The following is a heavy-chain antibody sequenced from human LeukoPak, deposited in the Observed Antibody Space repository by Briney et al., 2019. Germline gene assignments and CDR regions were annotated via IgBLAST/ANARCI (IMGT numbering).Heavy chain of an antibody. V-gene: IGHV4-4*07. Sequence: TSETLSLTCTVSGGSISSYYWTWIRQPAGKGLEWIGRIHPSGTTNHNPSLKSRVIMSLDMSNNQFSLKVRSVTAADTAVYYCARETEVPGGRSWDFRGQGTLVTVSS. J-gene: IGHJ4*02. CDR2: IHPSGTT. D-gene: IGHD6-19*01. CDR3: ARETEVPGGRSWDF. CDR1: GGSISSYY.